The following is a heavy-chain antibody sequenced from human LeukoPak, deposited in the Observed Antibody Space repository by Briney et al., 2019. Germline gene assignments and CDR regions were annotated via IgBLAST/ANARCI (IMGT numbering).Heavy chain of an antibody. CDR3: ARVPVITKYFQH. CDR2: IYYSGST. Sequence: SETLSLTCTVSGGSISSSSYYWGWIRQPPGKGLEWIGSIYYSGSTYYNPSLKSRVTISVDTSKNQFSLKLSSVTAADTAVYYCARVPVITKYFQHWGQGTLVTVSS. D-gene: IGHD3-16*01. J-gene: IGHJ1*01. CDR1: GGSISSSSYY. V-gene: IGHV4-39*07.